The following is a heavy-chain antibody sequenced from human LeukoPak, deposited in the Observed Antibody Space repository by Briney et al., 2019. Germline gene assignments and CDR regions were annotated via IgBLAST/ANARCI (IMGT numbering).Heavy chain of an antibody. CDR3: ARDVYDSSGLDAFDI. CDR1: GGSISSSNW. J-gene: IGHJ3*02. CDR2: IYHSGST. D-gene: IGHD3-22*01. Sequence: KSSETLSLTCAVSGGSISSSNWWSWVRQPPGKGLEWIGEIYHSGSTNYNPSLKSRVTISVDKSKNQFSLKLSSVTAADTAVYYCARDVYDSSGLDAFDIWGQGTMVTVSS. V-gene: IGHV4-4*02.